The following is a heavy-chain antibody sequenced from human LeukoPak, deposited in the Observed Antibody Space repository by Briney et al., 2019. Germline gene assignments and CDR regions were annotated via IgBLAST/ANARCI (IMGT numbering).Heavy chain of an antibody. Sequence: SSETLSLTCTVSGGSISSAGYYWTWIRQPPGKGLEWMGYIYYSGNTNYNPSLKSRVTISIDTSKNQFSLKLSSVTAADTAVYYCASYGRVGIMDDTFDMWGQGTMVTVSS. CDR1: GGSISSAGYY. CDR3: ASYGRVGIMDDTFDM. V-gene: IGHV4-61*08. D-gene: IGHD1-26*01. CDR2: IYYSGNT. J-gene: IGHJ3*02.